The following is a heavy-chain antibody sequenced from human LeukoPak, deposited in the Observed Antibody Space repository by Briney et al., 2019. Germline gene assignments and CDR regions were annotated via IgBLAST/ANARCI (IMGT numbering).Heavy chain of an antibody. CDR3: ATPPPWGHDAFDI. V-gene: IGHV3-21*01. CDR1: GFTFSSYS. Sequence: GGSLRLSCAASGFTFSSYSMNWVRQAPGKGLEWVSSISSSSSYIYYADSVKGRFTISRDNAKNSLYLQMNSLRAEDTAVYYCATPPPWGHDAFDIWGQGTMVTVSS. J-gene: IGHJ3*02. CDR2: ISSSSSYI. D-gene: IGHD7-27*01.